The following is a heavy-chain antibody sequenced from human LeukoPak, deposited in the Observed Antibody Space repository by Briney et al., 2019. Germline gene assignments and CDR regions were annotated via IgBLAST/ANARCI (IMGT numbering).Heavy chain of an antibody. D-gene: IGHD6-6*01. V-gene: IGHV1-2*02. CDR1: GYTFTAYY. CDR2: INPKNADT. CDR3: ARDDGSSSVNALDI. J-gene: IGHJ3*02. Sequence: ASVRVSCKASGYTFTAYYIHWVRRAPGQGLEWMGWINPKNADTDYAQNFRGRVTMTRDTSISTVYMELSRLRSDDTAVYYCARDDGSSSVNALDIWGQGTMITVSS.